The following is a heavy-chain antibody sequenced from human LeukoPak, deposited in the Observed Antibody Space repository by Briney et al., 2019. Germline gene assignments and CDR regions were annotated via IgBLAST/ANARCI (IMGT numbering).Heavy chain of an antibody. CDR3: AKYRGFGDSYDS. CDR2: INGDGDDT. CDR1: GFTFRDYV. J-gene: IGHJ4*02. D-gene: IGHD3-10*01. Sequence: SGGSLRLSCTVSGFTFRDYVMTCVRQAPGKGLEWVSSINGDGDDTYHADSVKGRFTISRDNSKNTLFLQMNSLRAEDTAIYYCAKYRGFGDSYDSWGQGTLVTVSS. V-gene: IGHV3-23*01.